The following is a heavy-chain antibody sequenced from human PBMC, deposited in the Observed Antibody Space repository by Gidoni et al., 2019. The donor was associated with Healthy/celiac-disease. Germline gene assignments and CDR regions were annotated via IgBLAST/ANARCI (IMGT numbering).Heavy chain of an antibody. V-gene: IGHV1-69*01. CDR3: ARAGIAAAGTLDY. D-gene: IGHD6-13*01. Sequence: AQNFQGRVTITADESTSTAYMELSSLRSEDTAVYYCARAGIAAAGTLDYWGQGTLVTVSS. J-gene: IGHJ4*02.